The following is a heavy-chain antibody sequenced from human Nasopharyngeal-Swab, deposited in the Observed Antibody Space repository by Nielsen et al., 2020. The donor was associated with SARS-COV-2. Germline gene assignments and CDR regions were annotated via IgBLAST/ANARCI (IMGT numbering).Heavy chain of an antibody. J-gene: IGHJ4*02. Sequence: SETLSLTCTVSGGSISSGDYYWSWIRQPPGKGLEWIGYSYYSGSTYYNPSLKSRVTISVDTSKNQFSLKLSSVTAADTAVYYCARLGGGPYERFDYWGQGTLVTVSS. V-gene: IGHV4-30-4*01. CDR2: SYYSGST. D-gene: IGHD3-16*01. CDR1: GGSISSGDYY. CDR3: ARLGGGPYERFDY.